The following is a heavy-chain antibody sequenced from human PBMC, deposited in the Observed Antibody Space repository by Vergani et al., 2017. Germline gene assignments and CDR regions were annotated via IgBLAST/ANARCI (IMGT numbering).Heavy chain of an antibody. Sequence: QVQLQQWGGGLLKPSETLSLTCVVNGGSFTSYHWTWIRQSPGKGLDWVGDIDHTGRPDYNPSLKSRLTMSVDKSRNQFFLTLNSVTATDTAIYFCARVNTETNGHLYYYYYMDVWGQGTAVTVS. V-gene: IGHV4-34*01. CDR3: ARVNTETNGHLYYYYYMDV. CDR2: IDHTGRP. CDR1: GGSFTSYH. D-gene: IGHD4-11*01. J-gene: IGHJ6*03.